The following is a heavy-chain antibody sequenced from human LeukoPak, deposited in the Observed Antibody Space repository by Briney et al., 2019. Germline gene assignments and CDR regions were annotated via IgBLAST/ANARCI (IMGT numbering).Heavy chain of an antibody. Sequence: ASVKVSCKASGYTFTSDDINWVRQATGQGLEWMGWMNPNSGNTGYAQKFQGRVTMTRNTSISTAYMELSSLRSEDTAVYYCARFTYYYDSSGYYFSDYYYYYGMDVWGQGTTVTVSS. CDR2: MNPNSGNT. D-gene: IGHD3-22*01. V-gene: IGHV1-8*01. J-gene: IGHJ6*02. CDR1: GYTFTSDD. CDR3: ARFTYYYDSSGYYFSDYYYYYGMDV.